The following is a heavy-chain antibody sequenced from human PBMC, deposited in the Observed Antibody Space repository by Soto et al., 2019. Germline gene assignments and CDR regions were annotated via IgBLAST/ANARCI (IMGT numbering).Heavy chain of an antibody. Sequence: GGSLILSCAASGITVTSNYMNWVRQAPGKGPEWVSLIYSGGSTDYADSVKGRFTISRDNSKNSLFLQMNSLRAEDTAVYYCARAAKTYSAFDIWGQGTMVTVSS. J-gene: IGHJ3*02. V-gene: IGHV3-66*01. CDR3: ARAAKTYSAFDI. D-gene: IGHD2-15*01. CDR2: IYSGGST. CDR1: GITVTSNY.